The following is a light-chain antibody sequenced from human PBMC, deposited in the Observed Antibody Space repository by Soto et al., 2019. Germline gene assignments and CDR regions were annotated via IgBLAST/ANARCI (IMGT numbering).Light chain of an antibody. J-gene: IGLJ3*02. Sequence: QSALTQPASVSGSPGQSITISCTGTSSDVGGHNYVSWYQQHPGKAPKLLIYEVRVRPSGVSIRFSGSKSANTASLTISGLQAEDEADYYCSSYTTTSTLRVFGGVTKLTVL. CDR2: EVR. CDR3: SSYTTTSTLRV. V-gene: IGLV2-14*01. CDR1: SSDVGGHNY.